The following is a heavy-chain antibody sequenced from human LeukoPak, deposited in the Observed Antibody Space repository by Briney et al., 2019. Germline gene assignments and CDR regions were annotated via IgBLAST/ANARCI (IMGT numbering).Heavy chain of an antibody. CDR2: IYYSDST. J-gene: IGHJ6*03. Sequence: SETLSLTCTVSGGSINNYFWSWIRQPPGKGLECIAYIYYSDSTNYKPSLKSRVTVSVDTSKNQFSLKVSSVTAADTAVYYCARVRGSSWNTCYYYHYMDVWGKGTTVTISS. CDR3: ARVRGSSWNTCYYYHYMDV. D-gene: IGHD6-13*01. CDR1: GGSINNYF. V-gene: IGHV4-59*12.